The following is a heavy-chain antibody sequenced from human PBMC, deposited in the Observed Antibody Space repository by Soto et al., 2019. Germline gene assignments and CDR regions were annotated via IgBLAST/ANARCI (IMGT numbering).Heavy chain of an antibody. J-gene: IGHJ4*02. D-gene: IGHD4-17*01. V-gene: IGHV2-5*02. Sequence: QITLEESGPTLLKPTQTLTLTCTVSGFSLTTGGMGVGWIRQPPGKALEWLALIYWDDDKRYRQSLKNRHNTTKATSRDQGVLTLPSVSAMDTGTGYCVHSPPGCTTVTCCACIDNWCQGTLFTVSS. CDR1: GFSLTTGGMG. CDR3: VHSPPGCTTVTCCACIDN. CDR2: IYWDDDK.